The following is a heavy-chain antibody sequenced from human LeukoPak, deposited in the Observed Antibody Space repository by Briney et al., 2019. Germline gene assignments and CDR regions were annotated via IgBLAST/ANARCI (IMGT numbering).Heavy chain of an antibody. V-gene: IGHV1-2*02. Sequence: ASVKVSCKASGYTFTGYYMHWVRQAPGQGLEWMGWINPNSGGTNYAQKFQGRVTMTRDTSISTAYMELSTLRSDDTAVYYCARVRAAAGTLSIWGQGTLVTVSS. J-gene: IGHJ4*02. CDR2: INPNSGGT. CDR1: GYTFTGYY. D-gene: IGHD6-13*01. CDR3: ARVRAAAGTLSI.